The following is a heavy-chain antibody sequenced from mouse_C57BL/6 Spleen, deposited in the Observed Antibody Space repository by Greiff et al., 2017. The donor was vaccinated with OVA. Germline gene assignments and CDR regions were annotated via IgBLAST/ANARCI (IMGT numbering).Heavy chain of an antibody. D-gene: IGHD1-1*01. J-gene: IGHJ1*03. CDR3: ARDETTVVATRYFDV. Sequence: ESGPGLVKPSQSLSLTCSVTGYSITSGYYWNWIRQFPGNKLEWMGYISYDGSNNYNPSLKNRISITRDTSKNQFFLKLNSVTTEDTATYYCARDETTVVATRYFDVWGTGTTVTVSS. V-gene: IGHV3-6*01. CDR1: GYSITSGYY. CDR2: ISYDGSN.